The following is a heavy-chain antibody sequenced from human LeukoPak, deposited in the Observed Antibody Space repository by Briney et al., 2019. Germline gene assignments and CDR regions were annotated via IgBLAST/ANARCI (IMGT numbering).Heavy chain of an antibody. V-gene: IGHV7-4-1*02. Sequence: ASVKVSCKASGYTFTSYAMNWVRQAPGQGLEWMGWINTNTGNPTYAQGFTGRFVFSLDTSVSTAYLQISSLKAEDTAVYYCARGYCSGGTCPNWFDPWGQGTLVTLSS. J-gene: IGHJ5*02. CDR2: INTNTGNP. D-gene: IGHD2-15*01. CDR1: GYTFTSYA. CDR3: ARGYCSGGTCPNWFDP.